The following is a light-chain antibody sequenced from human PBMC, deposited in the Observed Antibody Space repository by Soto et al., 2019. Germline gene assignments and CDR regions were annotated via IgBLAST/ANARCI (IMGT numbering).Light chain of an antibody. CDR2: GAS. J-gene: IGKJ1*01. V-gene: IGKV3-20*01. CDR3: QQYGSSPTT. CDR1: QSVSSSY. Sequence: EIVLTQSPGTLSLSPGERATLSCRASQSVSSSYLVWYQQKPGQAPRLLIYGASSRATGIPDRFSGSGSGTDFTLTISRLEPEDFAVYYCQQYGSSPTTFGQGTKVDNK.